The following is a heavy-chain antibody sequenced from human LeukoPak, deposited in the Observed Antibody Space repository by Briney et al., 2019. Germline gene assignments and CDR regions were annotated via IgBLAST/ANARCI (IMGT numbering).Heavy chain of an antibody. CDR2: ISAYNGNT. V-gene: IGHV1-18*01. J-gene: IGHJ6*02. CDR1: GYTFTSYG. Sequence: WASVKVSCKASGYTFTSYGISWVRQAPGQGLEWMGWISAYNGNTNYAQKLQGRVTMTTDTSTSTAYMELRSLRSDDTAVYYCARDRGIVVVPAAGTYGMDVWGQGTTVTVSS. CDR3: ARDRGIVVVPAAGTYGMDV. D-gene: IGHD2-2*01.